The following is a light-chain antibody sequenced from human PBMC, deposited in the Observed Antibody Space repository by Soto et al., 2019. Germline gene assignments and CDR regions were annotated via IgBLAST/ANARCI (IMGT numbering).Light chain of an antibody. J-gene: IGLJ2*01. V-gene: IGLV2-14*01. CDR2: DVS. CDR3: SSYTSSSTLVV. Sequence: QSALTQPASVSGSPGQSITISCTGTSSDVGGYNYVSWYQQHPGKAPKLMIYDVSNRPSGVSNRFSGSKSGNTASLTISGRQDEEEADYYYSSYTSSSTLVVFGGGTKLTVL. CDR1: SSDVGGYNY.